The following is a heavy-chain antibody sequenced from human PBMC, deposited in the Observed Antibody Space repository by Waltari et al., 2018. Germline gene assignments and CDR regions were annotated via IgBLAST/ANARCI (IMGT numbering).Heavy chain of an antibody. CDR2: AFFDGIKT. Sequence: QVQLQQWGAGLLRPSETLSLTCAVNGGSLSGSFWSWFRQAPGKGLEWVALAFFDGIKTDYADSVRGRFTISRDNSKNTLYLDINNLRVDDTGIYYCAKDAFGNTYLDHWGQGTVVTVSS. V-gene: IGHV3-30*18. D-gene: IGHD3-10*01. CDR3: AKDAFGNTYLDH. J-gene: IGHJ5*02. CDR1: GGSLSGSF.